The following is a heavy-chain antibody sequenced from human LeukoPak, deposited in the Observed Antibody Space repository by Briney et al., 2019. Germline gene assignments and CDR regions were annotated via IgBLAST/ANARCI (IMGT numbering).Heavy chain of an antibody. CDR3: ARVSGYDWESFYDY. Sequence: SEILSLTCTVSGGSISSYYWSWIRQPPGKGLEWIGYIYYSGSTNYNPSLKSRVTISVDTSKNQFSLKLSSVTAADTAMYYCARVSGYDWESFYDYWGQGSLVTVSS. CDR2: IYYSGST. D-gene: IGHD5-12*01. J-gene: IGHJ4*02. CDR1: GGSISSYY. V-gene: IGHV4-59*01.